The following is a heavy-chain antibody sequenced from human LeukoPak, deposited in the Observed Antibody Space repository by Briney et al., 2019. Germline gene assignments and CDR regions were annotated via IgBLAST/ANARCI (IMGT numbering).Heavy chain of an antibody. CDR1: GGSISSYY. CDR2: IYYSGST. V-gene: IGHV4-59*01. J-gene: IGHJ5*02. CDR3: AREALSGSSFSGFDP. Sequence: PSETLSLTCTVSGGSISSYYWSWIRQPPGKGLEWIGYIYYSGSTNYNPSLKSRVTISVDTSKNQFSLKLSSVTAADTAVYYCAREALSGSSFSGFDPWGQGTLATVSS. D-gene: IGHD6-13*01.